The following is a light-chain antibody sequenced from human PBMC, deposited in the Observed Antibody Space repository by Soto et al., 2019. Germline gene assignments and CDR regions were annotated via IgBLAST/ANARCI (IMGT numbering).Light chain of an antibody. Sequence: QSALTQPASVSGSPGQSITISCTGTISDVGGYNYVSWYQHHPGKAPKLIIYEVTNRPSGVSDRFSGSKSGNTASLTISGLQPEDEADYYCSSYTISSTHFFGGGTKLTVL. V-gene: IGLV2-14*01. CDR3: SSYTISSTHF. CDR1: ISDVGGYNY. CDR2: EVT. J-gene: IGLJ2*01.